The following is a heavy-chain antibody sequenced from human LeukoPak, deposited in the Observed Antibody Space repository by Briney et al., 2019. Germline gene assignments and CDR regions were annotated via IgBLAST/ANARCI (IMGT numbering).Heavy chain of an antibody. V-gene: IGHV3-64*01. CDR3: ARWGYDSSSYAFDI. D-gene: IGHD3-22*01. Sequence: GGSLRLSCAASGFTFSRYAMHWVSQAPGKGLEYVSAISSNGGSTYYANSVKGRFTVSRDNSKNTLYLQMGGLRAEDMAVYYCARWGYDSSSYAFDIWGQGTMVTVSS. CDR2: ISSNGGST. CDR1: GFTFSRYA. J-gene: IGHJ3*02.